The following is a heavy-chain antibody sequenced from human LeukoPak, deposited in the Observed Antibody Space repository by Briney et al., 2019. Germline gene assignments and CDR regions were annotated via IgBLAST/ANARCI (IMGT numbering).Heavy chain of an antibody. CDR3: AKGRGRGLGH. CDR1: GGSFSGYY. CDR2: INHSGST. D-gene: IGHD2-15*01. V-gene: IGHV4-34*01. Sequence: SETLSLTCAVYGGSFSGYYWSWIRQPPGKGLEWIGEINHSGSTNYNPSLKSRVTISVDTSKNQFSLKLSSVTAADTAVYYCAKGRGRGLGHWGPGTPGNGSS. J-gene: IGHJ6*01.